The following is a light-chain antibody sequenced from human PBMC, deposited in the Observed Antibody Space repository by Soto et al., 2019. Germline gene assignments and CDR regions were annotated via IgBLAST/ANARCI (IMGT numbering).Light chain of an antibody. Sequence: EIVLTQSPGTLALSPGERATLSCRASQTVTSTFLAWYQQKPGQAPRLLIYGASRRATGIPDRFSGSGSGTDFTLTITRLEPEDFAVYYCHQYDSSRTFGQGTKVEMK. CDR2: GAS. V-gene: IGKV3-20*01. CDR1: QTVTSTF. J-gene: IGKJ1*01. CDR3: HQYDSSRT.